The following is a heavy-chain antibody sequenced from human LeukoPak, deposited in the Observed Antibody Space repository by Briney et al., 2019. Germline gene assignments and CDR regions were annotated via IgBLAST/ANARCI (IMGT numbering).Heavy chain of an antibody. CDR3: AKDMATTVSGGAY. D-gene: IGHD4-11*01. Sequence: GGSVRLSCAASGFTFSSYAMRWVRQAPGKGLEWVSAISGSGGSTYYADSVKGRFTISRDNSKNTLYLQMNSLRAEDTAVYYCAKDMATTVSGGAYWGQGTLVTVSS. J-gene: IGHJ4*02. CDR1: GFTFSSYA. CDR2: ISGSGGST. V-gene: IGHV3-23*01.